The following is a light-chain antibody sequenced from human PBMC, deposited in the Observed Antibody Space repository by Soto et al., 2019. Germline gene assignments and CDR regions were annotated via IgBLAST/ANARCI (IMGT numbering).Light chain of an antibody. J-gene: IGKJ4*01. CDR3: QQLSTYPST. V-gene: IGKV1-9*01. CDR1: QGIGSY. Sequence: IQLTQSPSSLSASVGYRFTITCRASQGIGSYLALYQQKPGEAPKLLIFAASTLQSGVPSRFSGSGSGTDFTLTISSLQAEDFATYYCQQLSTYPSTFGGGTKVDIK. CDR2: AAS.